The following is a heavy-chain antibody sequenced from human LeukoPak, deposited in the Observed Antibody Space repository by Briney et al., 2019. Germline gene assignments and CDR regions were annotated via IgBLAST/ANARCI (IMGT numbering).Heavy chain of an antibody. CDR3: ARDVPTAVTNLDYYYYYYMDV. Sequence: PGGSLRLSCAASGFTFSSYEMNWVRQAPGKGLEWVSYISSSGSTIYYADSVKGRFIISRDNAKNSLYLQMNSLRAEDTAVYYCARDVPTAVTNLDYYYYYYMDVWGKGTTVTVSS. J-gene: IGHJ6*03. CDR1: GFTFSSYE. V-gene: IGHV3-48*03. CDR2: ISSSGSTI. D-gene: IGHD4-11*01.